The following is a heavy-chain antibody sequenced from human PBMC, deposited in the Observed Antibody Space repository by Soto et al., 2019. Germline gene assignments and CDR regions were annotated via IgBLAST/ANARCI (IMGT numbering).Heavy chain of an antibody. Sequence: QLQLQESGPGLVKPSETLSLTCTVSGGSISSSSYYWGWIRQPPGKGLEWIGSIYYSGSTYYNPSLKSRVTIFVDTSKNQFSLKLSSVTAADTAVYYCARHQNCTNGVCDRLYYYGMYVWGQGTTVTVSS. V-gene: IGHV4-39*01. J-gene: IGHJ6*02. CDR3: ARHQNCTNGVCDRLYYYGMYV. D-gene: IGHD2-8*01. CDR2: IYYSGST. CDR1: GGSISSSSYY.